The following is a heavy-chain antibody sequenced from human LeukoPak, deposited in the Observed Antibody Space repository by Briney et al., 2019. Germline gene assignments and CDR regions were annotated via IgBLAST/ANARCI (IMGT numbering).Heavy chain of an antibody. CDR3: ARAYTSPNGPY. D-gene: IGHD3-16*01. V-gene: IGHV1-2*02. CDR2: INPNSGGT. CDR1: GYTFTDYY. Sequence: ASVKVSCKASGYTFTDYYLHWVRQAPGHGLEWMGWINPNSGGTNYAQKFQGRLTMTRDTSITTAYMELNRLRSDDTAVYYCARAYTSPNGPYWGQGILVTVSS. J-gene: IGHJ4*02.